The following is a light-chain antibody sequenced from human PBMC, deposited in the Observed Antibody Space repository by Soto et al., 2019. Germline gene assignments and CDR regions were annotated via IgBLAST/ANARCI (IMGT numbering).Light chain of an antibody. J-gene: IGKJ1*01. V-gene: IGKV3-20*01. Sequence: EIVLTQYTGTLALSSGEGATLFRRASQSVSSSYLAWYQQKPGQAPRLLIYGASSRATGIPDRFSGSGSGTDFTLTISRLEPEDFAVYYCQQYGISPKTFGQGTKVDI. CDR3: QQYGISPKT. CDR2: GAS. CDR1: QSVSSSY.